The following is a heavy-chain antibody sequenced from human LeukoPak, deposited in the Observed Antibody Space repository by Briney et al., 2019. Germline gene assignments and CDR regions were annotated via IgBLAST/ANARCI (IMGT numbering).Heavy chain of an antibody. Sequence: PPETLSLTCTVPGDSLSSSSYYCGWIRQPPGKGLEWLGSIYYSGSTYYNPSLKSRVTISVDTSKNQCSLKLSSVTAADTAVYYCARTDPYYYDSSGTPSYYFDYWGQGTLVTVSS. CDR3: ARTDPYYYDSSGTPSYYFDY. J-gene: IGHJ4*02. CDR1: GDSLSSSSYY. V-gene: IGHV4-39*01. D-gene: IGHD3-22*01. CDR2: IYYSGST.